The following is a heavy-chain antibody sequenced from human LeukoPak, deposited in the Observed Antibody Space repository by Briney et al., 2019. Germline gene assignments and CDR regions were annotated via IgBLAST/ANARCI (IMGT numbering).Heavy chain of an antibody. CDR3: ARDTPNSGSYLPYWYYYYYMDV. J-gene: IGHJ6*03. CDR1: GGSISSSSYY. CDR2: IYYSGST. V-gene: IGHV4-39*07. D-gene: IGHD1-26*01. Sequence: SETLSLTCTVSGGSISSSSYYWGWIRQPPGKGLEWIGSIYYSGSTYYNPSLKSRVTISVDTSKNQFSLKLSSVTAADTAVYYCARDTPNSGSYLPYWYYYYYMDVWGKGTTVTVSS.